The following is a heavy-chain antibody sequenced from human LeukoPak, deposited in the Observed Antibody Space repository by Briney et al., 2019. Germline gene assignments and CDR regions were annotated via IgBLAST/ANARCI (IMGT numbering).Heavy chain of an antibody. CDR2: IYRSGST. CDR1: GGSISSGGYY. J-gene: IGHJ6*02. V-gene: IGHV4-30-2*01. D-gene: IGHD1-26*01. Sequence: SETLSLTCTVSGGSISSGGYYWSWIRQPPGKGLEWIGYIYRSGSTYYNPSLKSRVTISVDRSKNQFSLKLSSVTAADTAVYYCARGPHFDYYIYYYYGMDVWGQGITVTVSS. CDR3: ARGPHFDYYIYYYYGMDV.